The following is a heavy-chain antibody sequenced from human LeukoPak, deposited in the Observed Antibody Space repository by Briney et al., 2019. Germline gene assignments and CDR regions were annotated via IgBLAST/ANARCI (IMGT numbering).Heavy chain of an antibody. CDR1: GYSISSGCY. CDR3: ARSDSVDPHFDY. J-gene: IGHJ4*02. Sequence: SETLSLTCTVSGYSISSGCYWGWIRPPPGKGRAWSGRIYHSGSTYYNPSLKRRVTISVDTSKNQFSLKLSSVTAADTAVYYCARSDSVDPHFDYWGQGTLVTVSS. D-gene: IGHD2-15*01. CDR2: IYHSGST. V-gene: IGHV4-38-2*02.